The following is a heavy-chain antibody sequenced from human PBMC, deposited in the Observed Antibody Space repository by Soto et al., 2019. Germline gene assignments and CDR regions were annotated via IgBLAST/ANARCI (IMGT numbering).Heavy chain of an antibody. Sequence: GGSLRLSCAASGFTFSSYGMHWVRQAPGKGLEWVAVISYDGSNKYYADSVKGRFTISRDNSKNTLYLQMNSLRAEDTAVYYCGTMSSGSYSYPDYWGQGTLVTVSS. CDR1: GFTFSSYG. D-gene: IGHD1-26*01. CDR2: ISYDGSNK. J-gene: IGHJ4*02. CDR3: GTMSSGSYSYPDY. V-gene: IGHV3-30*03.